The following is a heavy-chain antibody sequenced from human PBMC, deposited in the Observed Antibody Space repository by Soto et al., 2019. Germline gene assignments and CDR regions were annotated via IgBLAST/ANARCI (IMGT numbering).Heavy chain of an antibody. CDR2: ISSSSSYI. J-gene: IGHJ4*02. D-gene: IGHD5-12*01. Sequence: GGSLRLSCAASGFTFSSYSMNWVRQAPGKGLEWVSSISSSSSYIYYADSVKGRFTISRDNAKNSLYLQMNSLRAEDTAVYYCAWGYSGYDTIDYWGQGTLVTVS. V-gene: IGHV3-21*01. CDR3: AWGYSGYDTIDY. CDR1: GFTFSSYS.